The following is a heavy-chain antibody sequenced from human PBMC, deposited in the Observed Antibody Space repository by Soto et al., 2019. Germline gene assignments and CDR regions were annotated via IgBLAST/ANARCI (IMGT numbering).Heavy chain of an antibody. V-gene: IGHV4-31*03. D-gene: IGHD1-1*01. CDR3: ASGHDAYKVRY. J-gene: IGHJ4*02. Sequence: QVQLQESGPGLVKPSQTLSLTCTVSGGSITSGGTGSYWTWIRQLPGKGLEWLGYIYYTGNTYYNPSLKSRSPISIDTSENQFSLKLTSVTAADTVVYFCASGHDAYKVRYWGQGTLVTVSS. CDR1: GGSITSGGTGSY. CDR2: IYYTGNT.